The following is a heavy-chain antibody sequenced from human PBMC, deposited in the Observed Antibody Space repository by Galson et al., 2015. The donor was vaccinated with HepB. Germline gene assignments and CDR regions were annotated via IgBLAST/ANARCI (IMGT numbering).Heavy chain of an antibody. D-gene: IGHD6-13*01. CDR3: AIDEPAAAANWFDP. CDR2: ISAYNGNT. Sequence: SVKVSCKASGYTFTSYGISWVRQAPGQGLEWMGWISAYNGNTNYAQKLKGRVTMTTDTSKSTAYMELRSLRSDDTAVYYCAIDEPAAAANWFDPWGQGTLVTVSS. V-gene: IGHV1-18*04. CDR1: GYTFTSYG. J-gene: IGHJ5*02.